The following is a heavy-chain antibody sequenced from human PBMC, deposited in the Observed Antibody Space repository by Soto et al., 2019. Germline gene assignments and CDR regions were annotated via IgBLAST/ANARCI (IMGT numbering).Heavy chain of an antibody. J-gene: IGHJ4*02. D-gene: IGHD6-19*01. CDR1: GGSFSGYY. Sequence: SETLSLTCAVYGGSFSGYYWSWIRQPPGKGLEWIGEINHSGSTNYNPSLKSRVTISVDTSKNQFSLKLSSVTAADTAVYYCARSGWSWSGFDYWGQGTLVTVSS. V-gene: IGHV4-34*01. CDR2: INHSGST. CDR3: ARSGWSWSGFDY.